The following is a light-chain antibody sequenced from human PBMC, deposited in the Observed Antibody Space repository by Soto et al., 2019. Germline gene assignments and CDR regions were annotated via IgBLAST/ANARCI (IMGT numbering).Light chain of an antibody. CDR3: MQSTQLPPT. CDR2: EVS. Sequence: DVVMTQTPLSLSVSPGLPASISCKSSQSLLHITGETFLFWYLQKPGQSPQLLIYEVSTRVSGVPDRFGGSGSGTDFTLEISRVETDDVGIYYCMQSTQLPPTFGQGTRLEIK. CDR1: QSLLHITGETF. V-gene: IGKV2D-29*02. J-gene: IGKJ5*01.